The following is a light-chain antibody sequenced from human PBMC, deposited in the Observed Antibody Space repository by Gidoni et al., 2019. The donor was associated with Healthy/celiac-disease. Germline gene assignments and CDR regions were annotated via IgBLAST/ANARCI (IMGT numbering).Light chain of an antibody. CDR2: GAS. CDR1: QSVSSN. J-gene: IGKJ1*01. V-gene: IGKV3-15*01. CDR3: QQYNNWPRT. Sequence: VLPPSPATLSVSPGERATRSCRARQSVSSNLAWYQQKPGQAPRLLIYGASTRATGIPARFSGSGSGTEFTLTISSLQSEDFAVYYCQQYNNWPRTFGQGTKVEIK.